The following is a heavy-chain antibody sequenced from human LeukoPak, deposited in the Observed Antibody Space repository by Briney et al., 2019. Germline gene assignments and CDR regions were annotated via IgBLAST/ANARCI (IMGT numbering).Heavy chain of an antibody. V-gene: IGHV1-2*02. D-gene: IGHD2-2*01. CDR1: GYTFTGYY. CDR3: ARDRFVPGYCSSTSCYFGY. Sequence: ASVKVSCKPSGYTFTGYYMHWVRQAPGQGLEWMGWINPNSGGTNYAQKFQGRVTMTRDTSISTAYMELSRLRSDDTAVYYCARDRFVPGYCSSTSCYFGYWGQGTLVTVSS. J-gene: IGHJ4*02. CDR2: INPNSGGT.